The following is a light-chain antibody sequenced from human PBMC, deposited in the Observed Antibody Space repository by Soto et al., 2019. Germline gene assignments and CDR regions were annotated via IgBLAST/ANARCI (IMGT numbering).Light chain of an antibody. CDR1: QSITIY. CDR2: GAT. J-gene: IGKJ1*01. CDR3: QQSYSIPWT. V-gene: IGKV1-39*01. Sequence: DTQMTQSPSSLSASVGDKVTITCRTSQSITIYLNWYHHKPGIAPKLLIYGATTLQSGVPSRFRGSGSGTDFTLTISSLQPEDFGIYYCQQSYSIPWTFGQGTKVEIK.